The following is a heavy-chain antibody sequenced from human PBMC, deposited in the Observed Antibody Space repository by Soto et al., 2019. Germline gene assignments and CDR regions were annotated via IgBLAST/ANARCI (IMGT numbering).Heavy chain of an antibody. Sequence: QVQLVQSGAEVKKPGSSVKVSCKASGGTFSSYAISWVRQAPGQGLEWMGGIIPIFGTANYAQKFQGRVTITADESTSTAYMELSSLRSEDTAVYYCARSSCSRTSCYPLYYCCYGMDVWGQGTTVSVSS. CDR2: IIPIFGTA. J-gene: IGHJ6*02. CDR3: ARSSCSRTSCYPLYYCCYGMDV. V-gene: IGHV1-69*01. D-gene: IGHD2-2*01. CDR1: GGTFSSYA.